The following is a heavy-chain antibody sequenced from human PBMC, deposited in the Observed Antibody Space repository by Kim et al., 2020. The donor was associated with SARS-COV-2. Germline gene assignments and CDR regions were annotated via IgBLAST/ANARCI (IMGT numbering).Heavy chain of an antibody. V-gene: IGHV4-59*12. Sequence: NPSLKSRVTISVDTSKNQFSLKLRSVTAADTAVYYCARDQVRGVVNWFDPWGQGTLVTVSS. J-gene: IGHJ5*02. D-gene: IGHD3-10*01. CDR3: ARDQVRGVVNWFDP.